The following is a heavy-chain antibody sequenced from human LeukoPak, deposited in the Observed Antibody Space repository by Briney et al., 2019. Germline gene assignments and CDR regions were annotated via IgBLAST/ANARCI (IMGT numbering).Heavy chain of an antibody. CDR1: GFTFSSYG. J-gene: IGHJ4*02. V-gene: IGHV3-23*01. D-gene: IGHD3-10*01. CDR3: AKGHYYGSGSLDY. Sequence: GGSLRLSCAASGFTFSSYGMSWVRQAPGKGLEWVSAIGGRDGSTYYADSVKGRLTISRDNSKNTLYVQMNSLRAEDTAVYYCAKGHYYGSGSLDYWGQGTLVTVSS. CDR2: IGGRDGST.